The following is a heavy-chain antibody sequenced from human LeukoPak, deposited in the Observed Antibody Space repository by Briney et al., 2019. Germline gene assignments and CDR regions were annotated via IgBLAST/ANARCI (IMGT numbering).Heavy chain of an antibody. CDR1: GYTFSNHG. CDR2: INAGNGNT. V-gene: IGHV1-3*01. J-gene: IGHJ3*02. D-gene: IGHD6-25*01. Sequence: EASVKVSCKASGYTFSNHGVTWVRQARGQGLEWMGWINAGNGNTKYSQKFQGRVTITRDTSASTAYMELSSLRSEDTAVYYCAREAASDAFDIWGQGTMVTVSS. CDR3: AREAASDAFDI.